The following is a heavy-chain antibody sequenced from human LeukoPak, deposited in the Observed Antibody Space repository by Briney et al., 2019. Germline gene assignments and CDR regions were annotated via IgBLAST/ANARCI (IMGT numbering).Heavy chain of an antibody. V-gene: IGHV4-39*06. CDR3: ARVPGYSYAVY. Sequence: SETLSLTCTVSGGSTSSSNNYWGWIRQPPGKGLEWIGSVSYSGSTYYSPSLKSRVTISMDPSKNQFTLTLTSVTAADTAVYYCARVPGYSYAVYWGQGNLVTVSS. CDR1: GGSTSSSNNY. D-gene: IGHD5-18*01. J-gene: IGHJ4*02. CDR2: VSYSGST.